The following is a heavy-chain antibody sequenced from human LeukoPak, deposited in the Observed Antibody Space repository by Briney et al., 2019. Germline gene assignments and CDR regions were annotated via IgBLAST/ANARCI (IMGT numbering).Heavy chain of an antibody. CDR3: AKVRGTYSSGYFFDY. V-gene: IGHV3-9*01. CDR2: ISRNSGYI. J-gene: IGHJ4*02. Sequence: SLLLSCAASGFTFDNYAMQWVRQAPGKGLEWLSSISRNSGYIGYADSVKGRFTVSRDNAKKSLDLQMNSLRAEDTAFYYCAKVRGTYSSGYFFDYWGQGTLVTVSS. D-gene: IGHD6-19*01. CDR1: GFTFDNYA.